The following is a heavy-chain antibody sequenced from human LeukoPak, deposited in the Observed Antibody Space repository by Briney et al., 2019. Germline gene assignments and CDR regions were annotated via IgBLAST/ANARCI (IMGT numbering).Heavy chain of an antibody. CDR3: AREDGYNAPGY. D-gene: IGHD5-24*01. CDR2: INHSGST. CDR1: GGSFSGYY. Sequence: PSETLSLTCAVNGGSFSGYYWSWIRQPPGKGLEWIGEINHSGSTNYNPSLKSRVTISVDTSKNQFSLKLSSVTAADTAVYYCAREDGYNAPGYWGQGTLVTVSS. V-gene: IGHV4-34*01. J-gene: IGHJ4*02.